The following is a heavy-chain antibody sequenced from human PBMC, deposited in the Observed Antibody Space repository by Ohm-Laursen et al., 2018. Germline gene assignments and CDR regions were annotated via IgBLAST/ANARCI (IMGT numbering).Heavy chain of an antibody. D-gene: IGHD3-16*01. J-gene: IGHJ6*02. V-gene: IGHV3-48*03. CDR3: ARGSLNGLDV. CDR2: ISSTSNTI. CDR1: GFTFSTYE. Sequence: SLRLSCTASGFTFSTYEMNWVRQAPGKGLEWVSYISSTSNTIYYADSVKGRFTISRDNAKNTLYLQMNSLRAEDTAVYYCARGSLNGLDVWGQGTTVTVSS.